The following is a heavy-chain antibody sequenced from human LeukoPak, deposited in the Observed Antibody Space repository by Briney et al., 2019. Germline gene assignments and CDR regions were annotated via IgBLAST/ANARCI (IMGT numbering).Heavy chain of an antibody. CDR3: ARRSRAMAFYYYYYYMDV. CDR1: GYTFTSYD. Sequence: ASVKVSCXASGYTFTSYDINWVRQATGQGLEWMGWMNPNSGNTGYAQKFQGRVTITRNTSISTAYMELSSLRSEDTAVYYCARRSRAMAFYYYYYYMDVWGKGTTVTVSS. D-gene: IGHD5-18*01. J-gene: IGHJ6*03. CDR2: MNPNSGNT. V-gene: IGHV1-8*03.